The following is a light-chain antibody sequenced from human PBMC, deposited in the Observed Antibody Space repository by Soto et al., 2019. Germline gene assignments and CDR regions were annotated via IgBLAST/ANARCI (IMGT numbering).Light chain of an antibody. V-gene: IGLV2-8*01. CDR3: SSCAGSNNPYV. CDR2: EVS. J-gene: IGLJ1*01. CDR1: SSDVGGCKF. Sequence: QSVLTQPPSASGSPGQSVTISCTGTSSDVGGCKFVSWYQQYPGKAPKLIIYEVSKRPSGVPDRFSGFKSGNTTSLTVSGLQAEDEADYYCSSCAGSNNPYVFGTGTKVTVL.